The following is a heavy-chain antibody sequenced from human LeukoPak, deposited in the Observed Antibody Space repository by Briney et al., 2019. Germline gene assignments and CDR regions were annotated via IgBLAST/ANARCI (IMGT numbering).Heavy chain of an antibody. J-gene: IGHJ3*01. D-gene: IGHD5-24*01. Sequence: ASVKVSCKTSGYTFTGYYMHWVRQAPGQGLEWMGWINPNSGGTNYAQKFQGRVTMTRDTSISTAYMELSSLTSEDTAVYHCARSATRTATIIGLDAFAVWGQGTKVTVSS. CDR2: INPNSGGT. CDR1: GYTFTGYY. CDR3: ARSATRTATIIGLDAFAV. V-gene: IGHV1-2*02.